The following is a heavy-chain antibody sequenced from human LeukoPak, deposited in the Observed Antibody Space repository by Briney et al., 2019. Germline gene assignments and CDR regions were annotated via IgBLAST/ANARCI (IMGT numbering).Heavy chain of an antibody. J-gene: IGHJ4*02. V-gene: IGHV1-8*03. CDR1: GYNFTSHG. Sequence: ASVKVSCKASGYNFTSHGISWVGQANGKRLEWMGMMNPNSGNTGYAQKFQGRVTITRNTSISTAYMELSSLRSEDTAVYYCARAPLYYYDSSGYYSPFDYWGQGTLVTVSS. CDR3: ARAPLYYYDSSGYYSPFDY. D-gene: IGHD3-22*01. CDR2: MNPNSGNT.